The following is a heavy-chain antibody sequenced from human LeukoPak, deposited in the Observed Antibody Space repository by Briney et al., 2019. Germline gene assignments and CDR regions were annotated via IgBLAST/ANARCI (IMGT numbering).Heavy chain of an antibody. CDR2: IYYSGGT. CDR1: VGSISSSSYY. D-gene: IGHD3-3*01. Sequence: PSETLSLTCTVSVGSISSSSYYWGWIRQPPGKGREWIGGIYYSGGTYYNPSLKRRVTISVDTSKNQFSLKLSSVTAADTAVYYCARHGVVTIFGVVIPDDYWGQGTLVTVSS. CDR3: ARHGVVTIFGVVIPDDY. J-gene: IGHJ4*02. V-gene: IGHV4-39*01.